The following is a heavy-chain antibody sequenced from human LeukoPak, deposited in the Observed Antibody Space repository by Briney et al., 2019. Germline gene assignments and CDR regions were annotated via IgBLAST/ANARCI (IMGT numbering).Heavy chain of an antibody. CDR1: GSSISSGGYY. D-gene: IGHD2-2*01. Sequence: SETLSLTCTVSGSSISSGGYYWSWIRQHPGKGLEWIGYIYYSGSTYYNPSLKSRVTISVDTSKNQFSLKLSSVTAADTAVYYCASGPYCSSTSCYHDAFDIWGQGTMVTVSS. CDR3: ASGPYCSSTSCYHDAFDI. V-gene: IGHV4-31*03. J-gene: IGHJ3*02. CDR2: IYYSGST.